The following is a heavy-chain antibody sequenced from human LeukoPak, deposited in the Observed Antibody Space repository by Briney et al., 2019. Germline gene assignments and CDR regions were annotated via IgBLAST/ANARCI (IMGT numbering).Heavy chain of an antibody. CDR3: ARGPYYYDTVGAFDI. CDR2: INHSGST. CDR1: GGSFSGYY. J-gene: IGHJ3*02. V-gene: IGHV4-34*01. Sequence: PSETLSLTCAVYGGSFSGYYWSWIRQPPGKGLEWIGEINHSGSTNYNPSLKSRVTISVDTSKNQFSLKLSSVTAADTAVYYCARGPYYYDTVGAFDIWGQGTMVTVSS. D-gene: IGHD3-22*01.